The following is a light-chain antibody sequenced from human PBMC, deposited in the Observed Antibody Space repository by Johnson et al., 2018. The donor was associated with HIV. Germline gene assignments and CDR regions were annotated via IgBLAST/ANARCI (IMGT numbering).Light chain of an antibody. CDR2: DNN. J-gene: IGLJ1*01. Sequence: QSVFTQPPSVSAAPGQKVTISCSGSSSNIGNNYVSWYQQLPGTAPKLLIYDNNKRPSGIPDRFSGSKSGTSATLGITGLQTGDEADYYCGTWYRSLSAGGVFGTGTKVTVL. CDR1: SSNIGNNY. CDR3: GTWYRSLSAGGV. V-gene: IGLV1-51*01.